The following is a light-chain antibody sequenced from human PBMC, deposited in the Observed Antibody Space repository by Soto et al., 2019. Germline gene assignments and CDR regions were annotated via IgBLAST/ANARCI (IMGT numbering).Light chain of an antibody. CDR2: NNN. V-gene: IGLV1-44*01. J-gene: IGLJ3*02. Sequence: QAVVTQPPSASGTPGQRVTISCSGSSSNIGSNTVNWYQQLPGTAPKLLIYNNNQRPSGGPDRFSGSKSGTSASLAISGLQSEDEADYYCAAWDDSLNGPVFGGGTQLTVL. CDR3: AAWDDSLNGPV. CDR1: SSNIGSNT.